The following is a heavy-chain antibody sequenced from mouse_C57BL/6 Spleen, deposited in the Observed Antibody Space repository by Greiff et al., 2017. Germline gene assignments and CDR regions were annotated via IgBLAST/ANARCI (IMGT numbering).Heavy chain of an antibody. CDR1: GYTFTSYW. CDR3: ARSIFITTVVAPYWYFDV. D-gene: IGHD1-1*01. V-gene: IGHV1-69*01. J-gene: IGHJ1*03. CDR2: IDPSDSYT. Sequence: VQLQQPGAELVLPGASVKLSCKASGYTFTSYWMHWVKQRPGQGLEWIGEIDPSDSYTNSNQKFKGKSTLTVDKSSSTAYMQLSSLTSEDSAVYYCARSIFITTVVAPYWYFDVWGTGTTVTVSS.